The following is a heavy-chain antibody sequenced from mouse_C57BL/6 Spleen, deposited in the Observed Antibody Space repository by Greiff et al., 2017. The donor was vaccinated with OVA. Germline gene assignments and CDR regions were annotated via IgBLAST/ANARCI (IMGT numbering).Heavy chain of an antibody. Sequence: VQLQQSGPELVKPGASVKISCKASGYTFTDYYMNWVKQSHGKSLEWIGDINPNNGGTSYNQKFKGKATLTVDKSSSTAYMELRSLTSEDSAVYYCARSSGIYYGNYWYFDVWGTGTTVTVSS. CDR1: GYTFTDYY. D-gene: IGHD2-1*01. J-gene: IGHJ1*03. V-gene: IGHV1-26*01. CDR2: INPNNGGT. CDR3: ARSSGIYYGNYWYFDV.